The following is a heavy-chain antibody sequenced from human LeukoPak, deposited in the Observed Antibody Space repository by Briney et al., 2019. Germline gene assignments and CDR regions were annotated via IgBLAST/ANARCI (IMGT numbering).Heavy chain of an antibody. CDR3: TPDLMDV. CDR2: IKSKTDGGTA. J-gene: IGHJ6*03. CDR1: GFPFTNAW. V-gene: IGHV3-15*01. Sequence: PWGSLRLFCVVSGFPFTNAWMSWVRQAPGKGLEWVGRIKSKTDGGTADYAAPARGRFTMWRDDARSALYLQMNSLQTEDTAVYYCTPDLMDVWGKGTTVTVSS.